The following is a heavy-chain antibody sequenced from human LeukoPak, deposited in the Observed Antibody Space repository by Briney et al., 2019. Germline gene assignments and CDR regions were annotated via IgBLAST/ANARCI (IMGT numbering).Heavy chain of an antibody. V-gene: IGHV3-21*06. CDR1: GLSFSTYS. Sequence: TGGSLRLSCAASGLSFSTYSMNWVRQAPGKGLEWVSSISRNSRYIYYADSMRGRFTISRDTAKNSLYLQMNSLKPEDTAVYYCARVAEAAAFDSWGQGTLVTVSS. CDR2: ISRNSRYI. J-gene: IGHJ4*02. D-gene: IGHD6-13*01. CDR3: ARVAEAAAFDS.